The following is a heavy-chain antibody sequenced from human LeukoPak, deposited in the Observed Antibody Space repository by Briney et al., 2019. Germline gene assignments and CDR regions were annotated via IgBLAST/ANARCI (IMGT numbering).Heavy chain of an antibody. CDR2: INPSGGST. CDR3: ARDPTPSQWLGNYFDY. CDR1: GYTFTSYY. D-gene: IGHD6-19*01. V-gene: IGHV1-46*01. Sequence: ASVKVSCKASGYTFTSYYMHWVRQAPGQGLEWMGIINPSGGSTSYAQKFQGRVTMTRDTSTSTVYMELSSLRSEDTAVYYCARDPTPSQWLGNYFDYWGQGTLVTVSS. J-gene: IGHJ4*02.